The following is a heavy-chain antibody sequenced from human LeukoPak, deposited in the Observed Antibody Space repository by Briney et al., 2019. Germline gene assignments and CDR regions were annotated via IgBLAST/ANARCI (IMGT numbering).Heavy chain of an antibody. CDR2: IYYSGST. CDR3: ARTKQSYCSSTSCYGGDWYFDL. V-gene: IGHV4-59*08. D-gene: IGHD2-2*01. Sequence: SETPSLTCTVSGGSISRYYWSWIRQPPGRGLEWIGCIYYSGSTNYNPFLKSRVTISVDTSNNQFSLKLSSVTSADPAAYYCARTKQSYCSSTSCYGGDWYFDLWGRGTLVTVSS. J-gene: IGHJ2*01. CDR1: GGSISRYY.